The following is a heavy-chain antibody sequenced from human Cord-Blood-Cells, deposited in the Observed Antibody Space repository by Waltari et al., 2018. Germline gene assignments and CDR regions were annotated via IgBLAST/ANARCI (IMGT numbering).Heavy chain of an antibody. V-gene: IGHV3-48*03. CDR2: IGISGSTR. Sequence: EVQLVESGGGLVQPGGSLRLSCAASGFTFSSYEMNWVRQARGKGLEWVSYIGISGSTRYYADSVKGRFTISRDNAKNSLYLQMNSLRAEDTAVYYCARDLGSGSYFDYWGQGTLVTVSS. CDR3: ARDLGSGSYFDY. D-gene: IGHD3-10*01. J-gene: IGHJ4*02. CDR1: GFTFSSYE.